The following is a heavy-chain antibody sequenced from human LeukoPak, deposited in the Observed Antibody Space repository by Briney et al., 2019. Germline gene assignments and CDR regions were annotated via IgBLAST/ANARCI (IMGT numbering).Heavy chain of an antibody. CDR2: ISFTGTS. D-gene: IGHD3-10*01. Sequence: PAETLSLTCSVSGDSISPNSWSWIRQPPGKGLDWIGYISFTGTSNYNPSLRSRVTMSADTSKNQFSLKLSSVTAAYTAVYYCARLHHGSGTCDYWGQGTLVTVSS. V-gene: IGHV4-59*08. CDR3: ARLHHGSGTCDY. CDR1: GDSISPNS. J-gene: IGHJ4*02.